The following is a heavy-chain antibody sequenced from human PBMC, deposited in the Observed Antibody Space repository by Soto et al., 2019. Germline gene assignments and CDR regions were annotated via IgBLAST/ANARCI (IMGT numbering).Heavy chain of an antibody. Sequence: PVGSLRLSCAASGFTFSSYAMNWVRQAPGKGLEWVSNISGSGRNIYYADSVKGRFTISRDNSKNTLYLHMNSLRADDTAVYYCTKGERAYSYALFDYWGQGTLVTVSS. V-gene: IGHV3-23*01. CDR1: GFTFSSYA. J-gene: IGHJ4*02. CDR3: TKGERAYSYALFDY. CDR2: ISGSGRNI. D-gene: IGHD5-18*01.